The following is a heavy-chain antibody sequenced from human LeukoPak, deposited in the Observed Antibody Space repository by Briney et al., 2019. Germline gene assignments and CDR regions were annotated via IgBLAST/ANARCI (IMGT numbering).Heavy chain of an antibody. CDR2: IKHDGSEK. Sequence: GGSLRLSCVASGFTFGSYSMNWVRQAPGKGLEWVANIKHDGSEKYYVDSVKGRFTISRDNAKNALYLQMNSLRGEDTAVYYCARDRDYYNYFEYWGQGTLVTVSS. CDR1: GFTFGSYS. D-gene: IGHD3-10*01. J-gene: IGHJ4*02. V-gene: IGHV3-7*04. CDR3: ARDRDYYNYFEY.